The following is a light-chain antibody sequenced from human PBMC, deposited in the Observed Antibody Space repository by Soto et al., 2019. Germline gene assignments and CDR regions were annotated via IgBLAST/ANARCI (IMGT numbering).Light chain of an antibody. CDR3: LQHNSYPRT. Sequence: DVQMTQSPSTLSASVGDRVTITCRASQSISSWLAWYQQKPGKAPKLLIYKASTLESGVPSNFSGSGSGTEFTLTISSLQPEDFATYYCLQHNSYPRTFGQGTKVDIK. CDR1: QSISSW. J-gene: IGKJ1*01. V-gene: IGKV1-5*03. CDR2: KAS.